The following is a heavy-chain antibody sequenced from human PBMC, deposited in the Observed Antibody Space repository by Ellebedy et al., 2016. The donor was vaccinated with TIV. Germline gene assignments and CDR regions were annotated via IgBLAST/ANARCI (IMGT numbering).Heavy chain of an antibody. CDR1: GFTFSSYS. D-gene: IGHD2-15*01. V-gene: IGHV3-48*01. CDR2: ITTSSSSI. CDR3: AKGNSFYCSGGSCYFDY. Sequence: GGSLRLXXAASGFTFSSYSMNWVRQAPGKGLEWVSYITTSSSSIYYADSVKGRFTISRDNSKNTLYLQMNSLRAEDTAVYYCAKGNSFYCSGGSCYFDYWGQGTLVTVSS. J-gene: IGHJ4*02.